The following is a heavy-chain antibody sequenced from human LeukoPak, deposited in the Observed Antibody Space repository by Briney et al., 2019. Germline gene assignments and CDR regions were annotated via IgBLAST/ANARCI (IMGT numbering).Heavy chain of an antibody. Sequence: SETLSLTCAVSGYSISSAYYWGWIRQPPGKGLEWIGSFYHSGSTYYNPSLKSRVTISVDTSKNQFSLKLSSVTAADTAVYYCASPRRCSYGYVDYWGQGTLVTVSS. CDR1: GYSISSAYY. CDR2: FYHSGST. D-gene: IGHD5-18*01. CDR3: ASPRRCSYGYVDY. V-gene: IGHV4-38-2*01. J-gene: IGHJ4*02.